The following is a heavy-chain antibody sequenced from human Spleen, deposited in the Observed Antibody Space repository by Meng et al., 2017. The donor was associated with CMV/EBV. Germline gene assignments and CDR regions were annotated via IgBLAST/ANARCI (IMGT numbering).Heavy chain of an antibody. CDR2: INPNSGGT. V-gene: IGHV1-2*02. J-gene: IGHJ4*02. CDR1: GYTFTGYY. CDR3: ARVSLNYDFWSGFHFDY. D-gene: IGHD3-3*01. Sequence: ASVKVSCKASGYTFTGYYMHWVRQAPGQGLEWMGWINPNSGGTNYAQKFQGRVTMTRDTSISTAYMELSRLRSDDTAVYYCARVSLNYDFWSGFHFDYWGQGTLVTVSS.